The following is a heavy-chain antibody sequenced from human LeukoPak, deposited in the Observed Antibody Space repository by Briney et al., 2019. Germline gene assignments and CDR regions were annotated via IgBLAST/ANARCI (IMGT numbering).Heavy chain of an antibody. V-gene: IGHV3-7*01. Sequence: GGSLRLSCAASGFTFSKYWMSWVRQAPGKGLEWVANIKLDGSEKYYVDSVKGRLTISRDNANNLLYLQMNSLRDEDTAVYYCARETPGGAINLDYWGQGTLVTVSS. CDR2: IKLDGSEK. J-gene: IGHJ4*02. CDR1: GFTFSKYW. CDR3: ARETPGGAINLDY. D-gene: IGHD3-16*01.